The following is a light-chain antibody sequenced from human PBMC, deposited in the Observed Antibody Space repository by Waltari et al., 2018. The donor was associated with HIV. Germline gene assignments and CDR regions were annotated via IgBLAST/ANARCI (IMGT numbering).Light chain of an antibody. CDR2: EVS. J-gene: IGLJ2*01. CDR1: SSTVGSYYL. V-gene: IGLV2-23*02. Sequence: QSALTPPASVSGSPGQSITIPCTGTSSTVGSYYLVSWYQQHPGKAPKLMIYEVSKRPSGVSNRFSGSKSGNTASLTISGLQAEDEADYYCCSYAGSSTFVVFGGGTKLTVL. CDR3: CSYAGSSTFVV.